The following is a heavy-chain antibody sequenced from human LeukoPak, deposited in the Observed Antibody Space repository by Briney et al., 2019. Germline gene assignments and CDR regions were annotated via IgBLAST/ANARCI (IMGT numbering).Heavy chain of an antibody. CDR1: GFTFSTYS. J-gene: IGHJ4*02. D-gene: IGHD1-26*01. Sequence: GGSLRLSCAASGFTFSTYSMNWVRQAPGKGLEWVAVIWYDGSNKYYADSVKGRFTISRDNSKNTLYLQMNSLRAEDTAVYYCASLGATSEFDYWGQGTLVTVSS. CDR2: IWYDGSNK. CDR3: ASLGATSEFDY. V-gene: IGHV3-33*08.